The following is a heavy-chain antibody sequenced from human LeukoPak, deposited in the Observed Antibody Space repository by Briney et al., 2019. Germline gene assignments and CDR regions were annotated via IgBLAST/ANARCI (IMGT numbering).Heavy chain of an antibody. CDR3: AKIRLMGSSWYDAFDI. V-gene: IGHV3-23*01. J-gene: IGHJ3*02. CDR2: ISGSGGST. D-gene: IGHD6-13*01. Sequence: TGGSLRLSCAASGFTFSSYAMSWVRQAPGKGLEWVSAISGSGGSTYYADSVKGRFTISRDNSKNTLYLQMNSLRAEDTAVYYCAKIRLMGSSWYDAFDIWGQGTMVTVSS. CDR1: GFTFSSYA.